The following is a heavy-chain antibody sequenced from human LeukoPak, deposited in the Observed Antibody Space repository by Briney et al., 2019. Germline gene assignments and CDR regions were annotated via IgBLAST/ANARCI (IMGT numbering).Heavy chain of an antibody. J-gene: IGHJ3*02. Sequence: GGSLRLSCAASGFTVSSNYMGWVRQAPGKGLEWVLVIYSGGSTYYADSVKGRFTISKGNSKNTLYLQMNSLRADDTAVYYCARGRPYYYDSSGYYPYDAFDIWGQGTMVTVSS. CDR3: ARGRPYYYDSSGYYPYDAFDI. CDR1: GFTVSSNY. D-gene: IGHD3-22*01. V-gene: IGHV3-53*01. CDR2: IYSGGST.